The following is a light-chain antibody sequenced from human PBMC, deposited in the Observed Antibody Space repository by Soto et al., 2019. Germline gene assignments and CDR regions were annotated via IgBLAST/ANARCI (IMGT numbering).Light chain of an antibody. Sequence: EIVLTQSPATLSVSPGERATLSCRASQGVNKHLAWYQHRPGQAPRLLIYDTSYRAAGIPTRFSGSGSGTDCTLTISSLEPEDLAVYYSQQRGTFGPGTKVEIK. V-gene: IGKV3-11*01. J-gene: IGKJ3*01. CDR3: QQRGT. CDR2: DTS. CDR1: QGVNKH.